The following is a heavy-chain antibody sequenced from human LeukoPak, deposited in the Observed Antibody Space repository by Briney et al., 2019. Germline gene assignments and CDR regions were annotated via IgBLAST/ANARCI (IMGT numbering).Heavy chain of an antibody. J-gene: IGHJ4*02. V-gene: IGHV3-23*01. CDR2: ISAASETT. D-gene: IGHD2-2*01. CDR3: AERRYCSSTSCHDFDY. CDR1: GFTFRSYA. Sequence: GGSLRLSCAASGFTFRSYAMSWVRQAPGRGLERVSAISAASETTYYADSVKGRFTISRDNSKNTLFLQMNSLRAGDTAVYYCAERRYCSSTSCHDFDYWGQGTLVTVSS.